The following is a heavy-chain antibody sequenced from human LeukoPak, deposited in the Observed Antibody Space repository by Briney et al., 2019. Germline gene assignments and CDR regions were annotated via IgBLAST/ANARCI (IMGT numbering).Heavy chain of an antibody. J-gene: IGHJ5*02. CDR1: GGTFSSYA. V-gene: IGHV1-69*13. D-gene: IGHD6-19*01. CDR2: IIPIFGTA. Sequence: SVKVSCKASGGTFSSYAISWVRQAPGQGLEWMGGIIPIFGTANYAQKFQGRVTITADESTSTAYMELSSLRSEDTAVYYCARDWWKVTSLAVAGSNWFDPWGQGTLVTASS. CDR3: ARDWWKVTSLAVAGSNWFDP.